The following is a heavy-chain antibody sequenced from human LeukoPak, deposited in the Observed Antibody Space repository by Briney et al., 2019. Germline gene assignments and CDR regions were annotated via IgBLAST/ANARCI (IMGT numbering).Heavy chain of an antibody. V-gene: IGHV1-18*01. Sequence: ASAKVSCKASGYTFTSHGISWVRQAPGQGLEWMGWISTYNGNTNYAQKLQGRVSMTTDTSTSTAYMDLRSLRSDDTAVYYCARDPGIAAAGIDYYYYMDVWGKGTTVTISS. D-gene: IGHD6-13*01. J-gene: IGHJ6*03. CDR1: GYTFTSHG. CDR3: ARDPGIAAAGIDYYYYMDV. CDR2: ISTYNGNT.